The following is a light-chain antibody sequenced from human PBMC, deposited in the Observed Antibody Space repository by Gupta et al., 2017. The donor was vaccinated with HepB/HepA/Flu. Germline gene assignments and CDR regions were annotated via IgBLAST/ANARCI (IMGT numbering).Light chain of an antibody. V-gene: IGKV4-1*01. CDR2: WAS. J-gene: IGKJ3*01. Sequence: DIVMTQSPDSLAVSLGERATINCKSSQSVLYSSNNKNYLAWYQQKPGQPPKLLIYWASTRESGVPDRFSGSGSGTDFTLTISSPQAEDVAVYYCQQDYSTPITFGPGTKVDIK. CDR3: QQDYSTPIT. CDR1: QSVLYSSNNKNY.